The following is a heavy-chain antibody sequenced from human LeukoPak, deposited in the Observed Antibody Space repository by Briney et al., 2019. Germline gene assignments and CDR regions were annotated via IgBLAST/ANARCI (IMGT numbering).Heavy chain of an antibody. V-gene: IGHV3-23*01. CDR1: GFTFSTYA. CDR3: AKGPFYYYYYYMEV. J-gene: IGHJ6*03. Sequence: GGSLRLSCAVSGFTFSTYAMTWVRQAPGKGLEWVSTISGSGDSPYYADSVKGRFTISRDNSKNTLYLQMNSLRAEDTALYYCAKGPFYYYYYYMEVWGEGTTVTVSS. CDR2: ISGSGDSP.